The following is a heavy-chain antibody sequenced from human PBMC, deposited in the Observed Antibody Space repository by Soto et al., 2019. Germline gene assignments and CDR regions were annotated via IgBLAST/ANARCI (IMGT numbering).Heavy chain of an antibody. V-gene: IGHV1-18*01. CDR1: GYTFTNYG. J-gene: IGHJ4*02. D-gene: IGHD1-1*01. CDR2: ISGYNANT. CDR3: ARDPRYGGD. Sequence: QVQLVQSGAEVKRPGASVKVSCKASGYTFTNYGIIWVRQAPGQGVEWMGWISGYNANTEYAEKLQGRVTMTTDTATSTVYMEVRGLTSDDTAVYYSARDPRYGGDWGQGTLVTVSS.